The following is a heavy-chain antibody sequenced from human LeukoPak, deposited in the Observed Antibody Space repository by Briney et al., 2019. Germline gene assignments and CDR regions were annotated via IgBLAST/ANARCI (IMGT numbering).Heavy chain of an antibody. Sequence: PSETLSLTCAVYGGSFSGYYWSWIRQPPGKGLEWIGEINHSGSTNYNPSLKSRVTISVDTSKNQFSLKLSSVTAADTAVYYCARHIYGSGSYYSRTSNWFDPWGQGTLVTVSS. V-gene: IGHV4-34*01. D-gene: IGHD3-10*01. J-gene: IGHJ5*02. CDR3: ARHIYGSGSYYSRTSNWFDP. CDR1: GGSFSGYY. CDR2: INHSGST.